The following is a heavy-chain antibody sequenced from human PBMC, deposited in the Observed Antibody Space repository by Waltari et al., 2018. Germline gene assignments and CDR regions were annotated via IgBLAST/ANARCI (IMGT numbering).Heavy chain of an antibody. CDR2: IYWNDDK. V-gene: IGHV2-5*01. Sequence: QITLKESGPTLVKPTQTLTLTCTFSGFSLSTSGVGVGWIRQPPGKALEWLALIYWNDDKRYSPSLKSRLTITKDTSKNQVVLTMTNMDPVDTATYYCAHSLTIFGVVTDAFDIWGQGTMVTVSS. CDR3: AHSLTIFGVVTDAFDI. CDR1: GFSLSTSGVG. J-gene: IGHJ3*02. D-gene: IGHD3-3*01.